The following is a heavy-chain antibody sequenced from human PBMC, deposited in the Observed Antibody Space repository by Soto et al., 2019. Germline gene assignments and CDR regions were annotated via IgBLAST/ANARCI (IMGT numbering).Heavy chain of an antibody. CDR3: ARRYYDYIWGSYRLFAFDI. Sequence: PSETLSLTCTVSGGSISSYYWSWIRQPPGKGLEWIGYIYYSGSTNYNPSLKSRVTISVDTSKNQFSLKLSSVTAADTAVYYCARRYYDYIWGSYRLFAFDIWGQGTMVT. D-gene: IGHD3-16*02. V-gene: IGHV4-59*08. CDR2: IYYSGST. CDR1: GGSISSYY. J-gene: IGHJ3*02.